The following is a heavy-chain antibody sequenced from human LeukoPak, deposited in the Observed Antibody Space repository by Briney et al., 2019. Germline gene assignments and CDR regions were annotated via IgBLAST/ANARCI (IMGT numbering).Heavy chain of an antibody. CDR1: GFTVSSYW. D-gene: IGHD5/OR15-5a*01. J-gene: IGHJ4*02. V-gene: IGHV3-7*01. CDR3: ARGKVSTYFDH. Sequence: GGSLRRSCAASGFTVSSYWMSWVRQAPGKGLEWVANIKQDGSEKYYVDSVKGRFTISRDNAKNSLYLQMNSLRAEDTAVYYCARGKVSTYFDHWGQGTLVTVS. CDR2: IKQDGSEK.